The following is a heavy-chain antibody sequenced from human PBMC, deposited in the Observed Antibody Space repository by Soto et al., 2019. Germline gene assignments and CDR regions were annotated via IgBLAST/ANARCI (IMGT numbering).Heavy chain of an antibody. Sequence: GGSLRLSCAASGFTFSGSAMHWVRQASGKGLEWVGRIRSKANSYATAYAASVKGRFTISRDDSKNTAYLQMNSLKTEDTAVYYCTTYSGSYYGAQYYYYGMAAWGQGTTVTVSS. CDR2: IRSKANSYAT. V-gene: IGHV3-73*01. J-gene: IGHJ6*02. CDR1: GFTFSGSA. D-gene: IGHD1-26*01. CDR3: TTYSGSYYGAQYYYYGMAA.